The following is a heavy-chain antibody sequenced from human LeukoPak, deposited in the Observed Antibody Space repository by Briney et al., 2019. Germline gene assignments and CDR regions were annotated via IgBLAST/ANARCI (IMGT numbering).Heavy chain of an antibody. CDR3: ARQSNTPAGDFDY. J-gene: IGHJ4*02. V-gene: IGHV1-2*02. CDR2: INPNSGGT. D-gene: IGHD2-2*01. Sequence: ASVKVSCKASGYPFTGYYMHWVRQAPGQGLEWMGWINPNSGGTNYAQKFQGRVTMTRDSRVTMTRDTPISAAYMELSRLRSDDTAVYYCARQSNTPAGDFDYWGQGTLVTVSS. CDR1: GYPFTGYY.